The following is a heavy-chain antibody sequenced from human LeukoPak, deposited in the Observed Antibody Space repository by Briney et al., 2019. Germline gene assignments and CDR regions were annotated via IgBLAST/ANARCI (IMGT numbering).Heavy chain of an antibody. D-gene: IGHD3-10*01. CDR2: IYASGST. V-gene: IGHV4-4*07. J-gene: IGHJ4*02. CDR3: ARGTLWNSGNYPVLNY. CDR1: GGSISTYF. Sequence: SETLSLTCTVSGGSISTYFWNWIRQPAGKGLEWIGRIYASGSTNYNPSLKSRVTISVDKSKNQFSLKLSSATAADTAVYYCARGTLWNSGNYPVLNYWGQGTLVTVSS.